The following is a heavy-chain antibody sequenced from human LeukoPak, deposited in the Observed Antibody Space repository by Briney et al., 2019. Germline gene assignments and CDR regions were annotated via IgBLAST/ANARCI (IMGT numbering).Heavy chain of an antibody. Sequence: NASETLSLTSTVSGGSISSYYWSWIRQPAGKGLEWIGRIYTSGSTNYYPSLKSRVTMSVDTSKNQFSLKLSSVTAADTAVYYCARGVVRGVISPYYYMDVWGKGTTVTVSS. J-gene: IGHJ6*03. CDR2: IYTSGST. CDR3: ARGVVRGVISPYYYMDV. CDR1: GGSISSYY. D-gene: IGHD3-10*01. V-gene: IGHV4-4*07.